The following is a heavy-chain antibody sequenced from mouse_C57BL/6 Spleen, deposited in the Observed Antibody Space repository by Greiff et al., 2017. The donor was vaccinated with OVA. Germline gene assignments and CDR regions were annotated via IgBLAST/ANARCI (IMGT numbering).Heavy chain of an antibody. CDR1: GFSLTSYG. D-gene: IGHD2-4*01. CDR2: IWSGGST. CDR3: ARNRRAYDYDVGYYAMDY. Sequence: VQLVESGPGLVQPSQSLSITCTVSGFSLTSYGVHWVRQSPGKGLEWLGVIWSGGSTDYNAAFISRLSISKDNSKSQVFFKMNSLQADDTAIYYRARNRRAYDYDVGYYAMDYWGQGTSVTVSS. J-gene: IGHJ4*01. V-gene: IGHV2-2*01.